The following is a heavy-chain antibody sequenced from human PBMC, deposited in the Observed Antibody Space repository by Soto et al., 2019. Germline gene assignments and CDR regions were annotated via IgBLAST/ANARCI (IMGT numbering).Heavy chain of an antibody. Sequence: PSETLSLTCTVSGASISSAAHYWSWIRQRPGEGLEWIGYISYSGTTYHSPSLKSRLLLSVDTSKNQLSLELSLVTDADTAVYFCARGPTPFWGSYRFSYFDSWGRGTLVTVSS. J-gene: IGHJ4*02. CDR2: ISYSGTT. D-gene: IGHD3-16*01. CDR1: GASISSAAHY. V-gene: IGHV4-31*03. CDR3: ARGPTPFWGSYRFSYFDS.